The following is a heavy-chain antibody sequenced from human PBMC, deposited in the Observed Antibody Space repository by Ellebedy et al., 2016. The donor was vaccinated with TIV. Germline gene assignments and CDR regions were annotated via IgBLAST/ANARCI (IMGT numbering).Heavy chain of an antibody. CDR3: ARDTYGHTAPPFY. J-gene: IGHJ4*02. Sequence: GESLKISCTASGFTFGDYTMSWFRQPPGKGLEWLGFITAKRFGGTTQYAASVKDRFTISRDDSNSIAYLQMNSLKTEDTAVYYCARDTYGHTAPPFYWGQGTLVTVSS. V-gene: IGHV3-49*03. CDR1: GFTFGDYT. D-gene: IGHD3-10*01. CDR2: ITAKRFGGTT.